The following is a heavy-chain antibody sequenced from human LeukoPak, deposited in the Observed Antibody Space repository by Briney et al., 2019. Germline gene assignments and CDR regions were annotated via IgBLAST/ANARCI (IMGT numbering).Heavy chain of an antibody. CDR3: ARTIIGYYYYMDV. Sequence: SETLSLTCTVSGGSISSYYWSWIRQPPGKGLEWIGYIYYSGSTNYNPSLKSRVTISVDTSKNQFSLKLSSVTAADTAVYYCARTIIGYYYYMDVWGKGTTVTVSS. CDR2: IYYSGST. D-gene: IGHD5-12*01. J-gene: IGHJ6*03. CDR1: GGSISSYY. V-gene: IGHV4-59*01.